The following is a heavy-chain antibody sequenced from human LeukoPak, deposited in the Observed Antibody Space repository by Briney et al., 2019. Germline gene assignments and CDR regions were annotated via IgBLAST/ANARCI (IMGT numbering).Heavy chain of an antibody. V-gene: IGHV3-11*01. CDR1: GFTFSDYY. Sequence: GGSLRLSCAASGFTFSDYYMSWIRQAPGKGLEWVSYISSSGSTIYYADSGKGRFTISRDNAKNSLYLQMNSLRAEDTAVYYCARVIYSSSWYPGNWFDPWGQGTLVTVSS. CDR3: ARVIYSSSWYPGNWFDP. CDR2: ISSSGSTI. J-gene: IGHJ5*02. D-gene: IGHD6-13*01.